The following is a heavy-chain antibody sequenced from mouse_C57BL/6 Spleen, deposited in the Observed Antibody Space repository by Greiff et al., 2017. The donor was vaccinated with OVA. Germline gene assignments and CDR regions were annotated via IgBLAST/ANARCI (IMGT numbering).Heavy chain of an antibody. Sequence: EVKLVESGGGLVKPGGSLKLSCAASGFTFSSYTMSWARQTPEKRLEWVATISGGGGNTYYPDSVKGRFTISRDNAKNTLYLQMSSLRSEDTALYYCARDNYYGSRGFAYWGKGTLVTVSA. CDR2: ISGGGGNT. J-gene: IGHJ3*01. D-gene: IGHD1-1*01. V-gene: IGHV5-9*01. CDR1: GFTFSSYT. CDR3: ARDNYYGSRGFAY.